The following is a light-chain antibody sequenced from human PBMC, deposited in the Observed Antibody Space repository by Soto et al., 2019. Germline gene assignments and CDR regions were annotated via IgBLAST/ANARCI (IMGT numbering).Light chain of an antibody. V-gene: IGLV2-14*03. Sequence: QSALTQPASVSGSPGQSITISCTGTSSDVGAYNYVSWYQQHPGKVPKLMIYDVSDRPSGVSNRFSGFKSGNTASLTISGLQAEDEADYYCSSFTRSNSDVFGTGTKLTVL. CDR1: SSDVGAYNY. CDR3: SSFTRSNSDV. J-gene: IGLJ1*01. CDR2: DVS.